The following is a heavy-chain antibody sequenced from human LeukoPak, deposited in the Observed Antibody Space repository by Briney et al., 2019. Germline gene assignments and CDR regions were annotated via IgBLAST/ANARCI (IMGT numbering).Heavy chain of an antibody. D-gene: IGHD6-13*01. V-gene: IGHV1-46*01. CDR1: GYTFTSYH. CDR3: ARSSSWYPYNWFDP. Sequence: ASVKVSCKASGYTFTSYHIHWVRQAPGQGLEWMGIINPSAGSTDYAQKLQGRVTMTRDTSTTTVYMELTSLRSEDTAVYYCARSSSWYPYNWFDPWGQGTLVTVSS. CDR2: INPSAGST. J-gene: IGHJ5*02.